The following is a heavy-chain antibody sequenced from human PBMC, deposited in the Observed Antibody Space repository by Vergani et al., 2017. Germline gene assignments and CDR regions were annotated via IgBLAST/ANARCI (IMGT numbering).Heavy chain of an antibody. D-gene: IGHD6-19*01. CDR1: GGTFSSYA. V-gene: IGHV1-69*01. Sequence: QVQLVQSGAEVKKPGSSVKVSCKASGGTFSSYAISWVRQAPGQGLEWMGGIIPIFGTANYAQKFQGRVTITADESTSTAYMELSSLRSEDTAVYYCARPNTRIAVAGTVDYYGMDVWGQGTTVTVSS. CDR2: IIPIFGTA. CDR3: ARPNTRIAVAGTVDYYGMDV. J-gene: IGHJ6*02.